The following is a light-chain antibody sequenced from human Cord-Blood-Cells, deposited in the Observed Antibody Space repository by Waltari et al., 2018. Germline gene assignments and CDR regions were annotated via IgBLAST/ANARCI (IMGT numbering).Light chain of an antibody. J-gene: IGKJ5*01. CDR3: QQRSNWPIT. CDR1: QSVSSY. V-gene: IGKV3-11*01. Sequence: IVLTQSPANLSLSPGERATLPCRASQSVSSYVAWYQQKPGQAPRLLLYDASNTATGIPARFSGSGSGTDFTLTISSLEPEDFAVYYCQQRSNWPITFGQGTRLEIK. CDR2: DAS.